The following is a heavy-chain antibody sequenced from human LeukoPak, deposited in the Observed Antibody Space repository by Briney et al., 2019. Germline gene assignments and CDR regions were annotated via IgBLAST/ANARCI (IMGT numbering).Heavy chain of an antibody. CDR2: IYYSGST. D-gene: IGHD3-3*01. V-gene: IGHV4-61*01. CDR3: ARDGVDFWSGYKDY. J-gene: IGHJ4*02. CDR1: GYSISSGYY. Sequence: PLETLSLTCAVSGYSISSGYYWSWIRQPPGKGLEWIGYIYYSGSTNYNPSLKSRVTISVDTSKNQFSLKLSSVTAADTAVYYCARDGVDFWSGYKDYWGQGTLVTVSS.